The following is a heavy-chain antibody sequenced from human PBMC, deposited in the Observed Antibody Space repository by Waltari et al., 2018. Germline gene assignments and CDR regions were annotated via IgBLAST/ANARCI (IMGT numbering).Heavy chain of an antibody. V-gene: IGHV4-59*01. Sequence: QVQLQQSGSGLVKPSETLSLTCSVSGGSISNYYWSWIRQPPGKGLEWIGHIFDSGSTSYNPSLKGRVTISLDTSKNQFFLELRSVTAADTAVFYCAREAPLVAADGPRSYYSYNMDVWGKGTTVTVSS. CDR1: GGSISNYY. CDR3: AREAPLVAADGPRSYYSYNMDV. CDR2: IFDSGST. D-gene: IGHD2-15*01. J-gene: IGHJ6*03.